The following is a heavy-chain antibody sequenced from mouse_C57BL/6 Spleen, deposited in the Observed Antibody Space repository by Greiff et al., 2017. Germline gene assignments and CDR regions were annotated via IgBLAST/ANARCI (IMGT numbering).Heavy chain of an antibody. V-gene: IGHV1-78*01. CDR3: ARRPTVVARYFDY. Sequence: QLQLQQSDAGLVKPAPSVSISCTVSGFTFTDHTIHWMRQRPEQGLEWLGYIYPRDGSTKYTEKFEGKARLTANKSSSTAYMQLNSLTSEDSAVYFCARRPTVVARYFDYWGQGTTLTVSS. J-gene: IGHJ2*01. CDR1: GFTFTDHT. D-gene: IGHD1-1*01. CDR2: IYPRDGST.